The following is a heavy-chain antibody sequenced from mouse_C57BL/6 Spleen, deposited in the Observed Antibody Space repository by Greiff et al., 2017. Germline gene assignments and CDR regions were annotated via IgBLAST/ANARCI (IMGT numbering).Heavy chain of an antibody. D-gene: IGHD2-1*01. V-gene: IGHV1-66*01. CDR1: GYSFTSYY. CDR3: ARKGYYGNYEDFDY. J-gene: IGHJ2*01. Sequence: QVQLKQSGPELVKPGASVKISCKASGYSFTSYYIHWVKQRPGQGLEWIGWIYPGSGNTKYNEKFKGKATLTADTSSSTAYMQLSSLTSEDSAVYYWARKGYYGNYEDFDYWGQGTTLTVSS. CDR2: IYPGSGNT.